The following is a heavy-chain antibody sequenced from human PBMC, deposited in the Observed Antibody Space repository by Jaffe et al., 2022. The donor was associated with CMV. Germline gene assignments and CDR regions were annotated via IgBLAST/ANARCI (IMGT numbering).Heavy chain of an antibody. CDR3: AREEGYGPLHYYYGMDV. CDR2: ISSSSSTI. CDR1: GFTFSSYS. D-gene: IGHD3-10*01. V-gene: IGHV3-48*02. J-gene: IGHJ6*02. Sequence: EVQLVESGGGLVQPGGSLRLSCAASGFTFSSYSMNWVRQAPGKGLEWVSYISSSSSTIYYADSVKGRFTISRDNAKNSLYLQMNSLRDEDTAVYYCAREEGYGPLHYYYGMDVWGQGTTVTVSS.